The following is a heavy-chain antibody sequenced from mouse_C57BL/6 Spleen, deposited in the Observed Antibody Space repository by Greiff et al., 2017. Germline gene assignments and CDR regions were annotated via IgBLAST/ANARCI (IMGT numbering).Heavy chain of an antibody. J-gene: IGHJ2*01. V-gene: IGHV1-52*01. CDR1: GYTFTSYW. D-gene: IGHD2-4*01. Sequence: QVQLQQPGAELVRPGSSVKLSCKASGYTFTSYWMHWVKQRPIQGLEWIGNIYPSDSGTHYNQKFKDKATLTVDKSSSTAYMQLSSLTSEDSAVYYCALYDYGYFDYWGQGTTLTVSS. CDR3: ALYDYGYFDY. CDR2: IYPSDSGT.